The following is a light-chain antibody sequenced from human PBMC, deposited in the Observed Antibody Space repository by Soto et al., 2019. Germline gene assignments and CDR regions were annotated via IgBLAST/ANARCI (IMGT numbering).Light chain of an antibody. J-gene: IGKJ1*01. Sequence: EIVVTQSQTTLSVSPGDRATLSCRASQSISGNLAWYQQQPGQAPRLLIYGASTRATGIPARFSGSGSGTEFTLTISSLQSEDFAVYYCQQYHNWPQTFGLGTKVEVK. CDR1: QSISGN. CDR3: QQYHNWPQT. V-gene: IGKV3-15*01. CDR2: GAS.